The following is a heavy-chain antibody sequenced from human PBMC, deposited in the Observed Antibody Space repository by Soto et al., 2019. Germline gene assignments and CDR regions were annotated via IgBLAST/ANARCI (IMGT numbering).Heavy chain of an antibody. V-gene: IGHV1-69*13. CDR3: ARDLGAGRCYYGMEV. J-gene: IGHJ6*02. Sequence: SAMVPWKASGGTFSSDAISWVRQAPGQVLDWMGGIIPIFGKANYAQKFQGRVTINADESTSTAYMEVRSLRSEDTAVCYCARDLGAGRCYYGMEVWGQGTTDNVSS. CDR2: IIPIFGKA. CDR1: GGTFSSDA. D-gene: IGHD4-17*01.